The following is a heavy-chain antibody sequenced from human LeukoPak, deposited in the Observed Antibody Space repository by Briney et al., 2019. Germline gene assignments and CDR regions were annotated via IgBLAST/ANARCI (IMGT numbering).Heavy chain of an antibody. CDR3: ARDSPRAHYAGAFDI. J-gene: IGHJ3*02. V-gene: IGHV1-2*02. D-gene: IGHD2-2*01. CDR1: GYTFTGYY. Sequence: ASVKVSCKASGYTFTGYYMHWVRQAPGQGLEWMGWINPNSGGTNYAQKFQGRVTMTRDTSISTAYMELSRLRSEDTAVYYCARDSPRAHYAGAFDIWGQGTMVTVSS. CDR2: INPNSGGT.